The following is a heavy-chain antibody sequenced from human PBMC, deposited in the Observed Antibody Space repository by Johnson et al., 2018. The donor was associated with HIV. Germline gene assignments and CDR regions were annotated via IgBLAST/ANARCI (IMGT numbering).Heavy chain of an antibody. CDR1: GFTFDDYG. CDR3: ARGGKRVMAAFDI. D-gene: IGHD3-16*01. CDR2: INWNGGST. V-gene: IGHV3-20*04. Sequence: MLLVESGGGVVRPGGSLRLSCVASGFTFDDYGMSWVRQAPGKGLEWVSGINWNGGSTGYADSVKGRFTISRDNSKNTLYLQMNSLRAEDTAVYYCARGGKRVMAAFDIWGQGTMVTVSS. J-gene: IGHJ3*02.